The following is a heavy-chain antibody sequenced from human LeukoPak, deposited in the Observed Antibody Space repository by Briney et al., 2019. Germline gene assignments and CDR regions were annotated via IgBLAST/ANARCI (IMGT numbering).Heavy chain of an antibody. J-gene: IGHJ4*02. Sequence: GGSLRLSCAASGFTFSSYGMHWVRQAPGKGLEWVAVISYDGSNKYYADSVKGRFTISKDNSKNTLYLQMNSLRAEDTAVYYCAKDKDYFDYWGQGTLVTVSS. CDR1: GFTFSSYG. CDR2: ISYDGSNK. V-gene: IGHV3-30*18. CDR3: AKDKDYFDY.